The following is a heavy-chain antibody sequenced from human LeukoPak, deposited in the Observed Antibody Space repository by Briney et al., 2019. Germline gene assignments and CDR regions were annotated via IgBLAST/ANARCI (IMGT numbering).Heavy chain of an antibody. CDR2: ISAYNGNT. D-gene: IGHD6-6*01. V-gene: IGHV1-18*01. CDR3: ARGSAMAQKQLVRHFDS. CDR1: GYTFTSYG. J-gene: IGHJ4*02. Sequence: ASVKVSCKASGYTFTSYGMSWVRQAPGQGLEWMGWISAYNGNTKYAQKLQDRVTMTTDTSTTTAYMEVRSLTSDDTAVYYCARGSAMAQKQLVRHFDSWGQGTLVIVSS.